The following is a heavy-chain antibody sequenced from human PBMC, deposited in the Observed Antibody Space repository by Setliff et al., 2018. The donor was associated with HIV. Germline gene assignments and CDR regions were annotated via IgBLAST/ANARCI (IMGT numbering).Heavy chain of an antibody. CDR3: ARVRLYNSALDY. J-gene: IGHJ4*02. CDR1: GFTVSSYY. Sequence: GGSLRLSCAASGFTVSSYYMAWVRQGPGKGLEWVSTIFSDGSTYHADSVKGRFTLSRDTSKNTLSLQMNTLSPEDTAVYFCARVRLYNSALDYWGQGTRGTVPQ. CDR2: IFSDGST. V-gene: IGHV3-66*02. D-gene: IGHD3-22*01.